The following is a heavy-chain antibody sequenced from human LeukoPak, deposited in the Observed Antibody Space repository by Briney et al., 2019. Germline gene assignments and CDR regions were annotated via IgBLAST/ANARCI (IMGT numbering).Heavy chain of an antibody. J-gene: IGHJ4*02. CDR2: ISGSGGST. Sequence: GGSLRLSCAASGVTFSSYAMSWVRQAPGKGLEWVSAISGSGGSTYYADSVKGRFTTSEDHAKNNLYLQMKSLRAEDTKVYYCAKMGSGGSSQGFFDYWGQGTLVTVSS. CDR3: AKMGSGGSSQGFFDY. CDR1: GVTFSSYA. V-gene: IGHV3-23*01. D-gene: IGHD2-15*01.